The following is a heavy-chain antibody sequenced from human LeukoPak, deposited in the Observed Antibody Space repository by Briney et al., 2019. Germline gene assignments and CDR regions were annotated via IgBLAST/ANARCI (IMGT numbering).Heavy chain of an antibody. D-gene: IGHD1-26*01. CDR2: IRSRTSDYAT. V-gene: IGHV3-73*01. CDR1: GFSFSDAA. Sequence: PGGSLRLSCAASGFSFSDAALHWVRQASGKGLEWVGRIRSRTSDYATAYAASVKGRFTISRDDSKNTAYLQMNSLKTEDTAVYYCTRLGATDDPWGQGTLVTVSS. CDR3: TRLGATDDP. J-gene: IGHJ5*02.